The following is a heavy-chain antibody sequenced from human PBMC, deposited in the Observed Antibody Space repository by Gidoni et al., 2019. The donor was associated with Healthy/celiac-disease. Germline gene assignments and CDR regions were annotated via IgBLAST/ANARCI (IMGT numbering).Heavy chain of an antibody. J-gene: IGHJ4*02. CDR1: GFTFSNYA. V-gene: IGHV3-23*01. Sequence: GSLRLSCAASGFTFSNYAMSWVRQAPGKGLEWVSAISGSGSSTYYADSVKGRFTISRDNSKNTLYVQMNSLRAEDTAVYYCAKEGSGYYDSSGYSEYYFDYCGQGTLVTVSS. D-gene: IGHD3-22*01. CDR2: ISGSGSST. CDR3: AKEGSGYYDSSGYSEYYFDY.